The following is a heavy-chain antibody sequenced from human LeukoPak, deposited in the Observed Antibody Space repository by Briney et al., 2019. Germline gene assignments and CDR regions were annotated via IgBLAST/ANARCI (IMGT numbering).Heavy chain of an antibody. V-gene: IGHV4-4*07. D-gene: IGHD5-18*01. CDR2: IYTSGST. Sequence: PSETLSLTCTVSGGSISSYYWSWIRQPAGKGLEWIGRIYTSGSTNYNPSLKSRVTISVDTSKNQFSLKLSSVTAADTAVYYCARHGTHSYDDGDAFDIWGQGTMVTVSS. CDR1: GGSISSYY. J-gene: IGHJ3*02. CDR3: ARHGTHSYDDGDAFDI.